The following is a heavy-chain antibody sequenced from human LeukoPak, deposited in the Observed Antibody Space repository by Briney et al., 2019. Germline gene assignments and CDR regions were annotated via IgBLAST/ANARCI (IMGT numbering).Heavy chain of an antibody. CDR3: ARMDYSYYYMDV. CDR1: GGTSDYYA. V-gene: IGHV1-69*04. Sequence: SVKVSRKTSGGTSDYYAISWVRQRPGQGLEWLGRIIPIFGVTNYAQKFQGRVSITAANSTSTVYMEVTALRSEDTALYYCARMDYSYYYMDVWGKGTSVTVSS. D-gene: IGHD5-24*01. CDR2: IIPIFGVT. J-gene: IGHJ6*03.